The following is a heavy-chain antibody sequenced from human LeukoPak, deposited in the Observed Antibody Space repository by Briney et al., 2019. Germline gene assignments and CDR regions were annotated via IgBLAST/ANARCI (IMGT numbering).Heavy chain of an antibody. Sequence: ASVKVSCNASGYTFTNFGISWVRQAPGQGLEWMGWISGNNDNTNYAQKFQGRVTMTTDTSTSTAYMELKSLRADDTAVYYCARDGTSTDDYWGQGTLVTVSS. CDR3: ARDGTSTDDY. CDR1: GYTFTNFG. CDR2: ISGNNDNT. D-gene: IGHD2-2*01. V-gene: IGHV1-18*01. J-gene: IGHJ4*02.